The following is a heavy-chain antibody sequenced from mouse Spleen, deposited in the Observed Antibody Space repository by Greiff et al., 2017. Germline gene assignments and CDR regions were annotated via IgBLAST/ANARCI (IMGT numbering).Heavy chain of an antibody. CDR1: GYSITSGYY. CDR2: ISYDGSN. D-gene: IGHD1-2*01. Sequence: VQLQQSGPGLVKPSQSLSLTCSVTGYSITSGYYWNWIRQFPGNKLEWMGYISYDGSNNYNPSLKNRISITRDTSKNQFFLKLNSVTTEDTATYYCARRWYYGLYFDYWGQGTTLTVSS. CDR3: ARRWYYGLYFDY. J-gene: IGHJ2*01. V-gene: IGHV3-6*01.